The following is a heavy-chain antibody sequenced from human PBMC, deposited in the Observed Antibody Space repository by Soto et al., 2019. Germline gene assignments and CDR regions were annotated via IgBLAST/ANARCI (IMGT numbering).Heavy chain of an antibody. CDR2: IFGRGST. D-gene: IGHD3-10*01. J-gene: IGHJ4*02. CDR3: AREAVVRGVTFDF. Sequence: SETLSLTCTVSGDSMNSNYWTWIRQPAGKGLEWIGRIFGRGSTNYNPSLKSRVTISIDTSKGQFSLKLSSVTAADTAVYYCAREAVVRGVTFDFWGQGILVTVSS. V-gene: IGHV4-4*07. CDR1: GDSMNSNY.